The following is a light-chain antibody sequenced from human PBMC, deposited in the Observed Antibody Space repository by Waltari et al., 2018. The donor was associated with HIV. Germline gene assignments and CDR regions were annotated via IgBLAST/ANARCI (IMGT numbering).Light chain of an antibody. CDR1: QRIGTW. CDR2: KAS. CDR3: QQFRTYSRT. V-gene: IGKV1-5*03. Sequence: IQMPRPPSTLSASVGDRVTITCRASQRIGTWLAWSQQTPGKAPKVLNYKASTLKSGVPSRFSGSGSGAEFTLTISSLQPEDFATYYCQQFRTYSRTFGQGTKVEIK. J-gene: IGKJ1*01.